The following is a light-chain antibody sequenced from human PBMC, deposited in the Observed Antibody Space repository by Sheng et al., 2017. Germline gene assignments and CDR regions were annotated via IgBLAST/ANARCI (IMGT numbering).Light chain of an antibody. CDR1: QSISSF. CDR3: QQGYSTPLS. CDR2: TAS. J-gene: IGKJ2*03. V-gene: IGKV1-39*01. Sequence: DIQMTQSPSSLSASVGDRITITCRASQSISSFLNWYQQKPGKAPKFLIYTASSLQSGVPSRFSGSGSGTDFTLTISSLQPEDSATYYCQQGYSTPLSFGQGTKLEIK.